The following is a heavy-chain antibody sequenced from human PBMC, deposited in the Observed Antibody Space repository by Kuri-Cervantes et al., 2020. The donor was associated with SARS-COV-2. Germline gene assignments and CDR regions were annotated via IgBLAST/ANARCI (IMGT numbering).Heavy chain of an antibody. V-gene: IGHV3-23*01. CDR3: AKERAERITIFGVVTHERRSWFDP. Sequence: GGSLRLSCAASGFTFSSYAMSWVRQVPGKGLEWVSAISGSGGSTYYADSVKGRFTISRDNSKNTLYLQMNSLRAEDTAVYYCAKERAERITIFGVVTHERRSWFDPWGQGTLVTVSS. D-gene: IGHD3-3*01. CDR2: ISGSGGST. CDR1: GFTFSSYA. J-gene: IGHJ5*02.